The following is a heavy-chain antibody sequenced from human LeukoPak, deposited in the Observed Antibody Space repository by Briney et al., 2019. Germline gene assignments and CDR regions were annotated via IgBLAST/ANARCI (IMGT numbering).Heavy chain of an antibody. J-gene: IGHJ4*02. Sequence: ASVKVSCKASGYTFTAYYMHWVRQAPGQGLEWMGWINPNSGGTNYAQKFQGRVTMTRDTSISTAYMELSRLRSDDTAVYYCARDRNSIVATIYDGNWGQGTLVTVSS. CDR2: INPNSGGT. CDR3: ARDRNSIVATIYDGN. CDR1: GYTFTAYY. D-gene: IGHD5-12*01. V-gene: IGHV1-2*02.